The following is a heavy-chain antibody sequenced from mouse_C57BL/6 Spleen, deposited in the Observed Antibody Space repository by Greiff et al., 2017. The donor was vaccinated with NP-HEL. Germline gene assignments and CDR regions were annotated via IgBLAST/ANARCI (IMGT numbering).Heavy chain of an antibody. CDR3: AREGYSNLYYAMDY. Sequence: QVQLQQSGPELVKPGASVKISCKASGYAFSSSWMNWVKQRPGKGLEWIGRIYPGDGDTNYNGKFKGKATLTADKSSSTAYMQLSSLTSEDSAVYFCAREGYSNLYYAMDYWGQGTSVTVSS. J-gene: IGHJ4*01. CDR2: IYPGDGDT. V-gene: IGHV1-82*01. D-gene: IGHD2-5*01. CDR1: GYAFSSSW.